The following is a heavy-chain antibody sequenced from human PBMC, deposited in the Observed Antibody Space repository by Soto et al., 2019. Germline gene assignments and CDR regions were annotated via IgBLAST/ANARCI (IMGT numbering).Heavy chain of an antibody. CDR1: GFTFSSYA. V-gene: IGHV3-23*01. D-gene: IGHD3-22*01. CDR3: AKAQRRDYYDSSGYYHTRGGYFQH. Sequence: PGGSLRLSCAASGFTFSSYAMSWVRQAPGKGLEWVSAISGSGGSTYYADSVKGRFTISRDNSKNTLYLQMNSLRAEDTAVYYCAKAQRRDYYDSSGYYHTRGGYFQHWGQGTLVTVSS. J-gene: IGHJ1*01. CDR2: ISGSGGST.